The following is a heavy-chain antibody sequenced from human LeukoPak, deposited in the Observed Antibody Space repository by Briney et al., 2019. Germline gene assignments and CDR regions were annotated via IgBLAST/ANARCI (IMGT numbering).Heavy chain of an antibody. Sequence: GGSLRLSCAASGFTFSSYSINWVRQAPGKGLEWVSCISSTSSFIYYADSVKGRFTVSRDNAKNSLYLQMNSLTAEDTAVYYCTTHSRVWFGESYPISWGQGTLVTVSS. D-gene: IGHD3-10*01. CDR3: TTHSRVWFGESYPIS. CDR2: ISSTSSFI. CDR1: GFTFSSYS. J-gene: IGHJ4*02. V-gene: IGHV3-21*01.